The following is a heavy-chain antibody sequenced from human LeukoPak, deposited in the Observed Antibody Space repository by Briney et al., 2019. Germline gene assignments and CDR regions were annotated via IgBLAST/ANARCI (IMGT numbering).Heavy chain of an antibody. CDR2: IWYDGSNK. V-gene: IGHV3-33*01. Sequence: PGGSLRLSCAASGFIFSSYGMHWVRQAPGKGLEWVAVIWYDGSNKYYADSVKGRFTISRDNSKNTQYLQMNSLRAEDTAVYYCARGPSDVPAPISAWGQGTLVTVSS. D-gene: IGHD2-2*02. J-gene: IGHJ5*02. CDR1: GFIFSSYG. CDR3: ARGPSDVPAPISA.